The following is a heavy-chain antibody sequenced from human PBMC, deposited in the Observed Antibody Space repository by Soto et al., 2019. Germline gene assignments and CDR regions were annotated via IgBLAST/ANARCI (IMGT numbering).Heavy chain of an antibody. Sequence: WGTLCLSCAASGGAISSYGMHWVGEVPGPGLERVGVISYDESNKYYADSVKGRFTISRDNSKNTPYLQMNSLRAEDTAVYYFLNACAGRDYADLYAVCCPKGTQANF. CDR1: GGAISSYG. D-gene: IGHD4-17*01. J-gene: IGHJ1*01. V-gene: IGHV3-30*03. CDR2: ISYDESNK. CDR3: LNACAGRDYADLYAVCCPKGTQANF.